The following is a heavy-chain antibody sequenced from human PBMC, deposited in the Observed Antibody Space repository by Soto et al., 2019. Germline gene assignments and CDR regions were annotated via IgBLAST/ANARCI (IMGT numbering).Heavy chain of an antibody. CDR3: ARPEYYYDTSGGYY. CDR2: ISSSSSYI. D-gene: IGHD3-22*01. J-gene: IGHJ4*02. Sequence: EVQLVESGGGLVKPGGSLRLSCAASGFTFSTYSMNWVRQAPGKGLEWVSSISSSSSYIYYADSVKGRFTISRDNAKNSLDLQMNSLRAEDTAVYYWARPEYYYDTSGGYYWGQGTLVTVSS. CDR1: GFTFSTYS. V-gene: IGHV3-21*01.